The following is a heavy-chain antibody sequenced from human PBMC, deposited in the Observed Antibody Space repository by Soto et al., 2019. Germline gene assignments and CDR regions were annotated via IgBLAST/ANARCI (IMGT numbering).Heavy chain of an antibody. CDR2: MNPNSGNT. J-gene: IGHJ6*02. CDR1: GYTFTSYD. CDR3: ARGAARLYSNYAWYSYYGMDV. Sequence: GPSVKVSCKASGYTFTSYDINWVRQATGQGLEWMGWMNPNSGNTGYAQKFQGRVTMTRNTSISTAYMELSSLRSEDTAVYYCARGAARLYSNYAWYSYYGMDVWGQGTTVTV. D-gene: IGHD4-4*01. V-gene: IGHV1-8*01.